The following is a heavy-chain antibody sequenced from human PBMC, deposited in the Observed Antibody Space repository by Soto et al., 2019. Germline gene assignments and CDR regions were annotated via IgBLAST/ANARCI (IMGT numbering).Heavy chain of an antibody. CDR1: Y. V-gene: IGHV4-31*02. D-gene: IGHD3-3*01. Sequence: YWSWIRQHPGKGLEWIGYIYYSGSTYYNPSLKSRVTISVDTSKNQFSLKLSSVTAADTAVYYCARLTYYDFWSGYYPLYFDYWGQGTLVTVS. CDR2: IYYSGST. J-gene: IGHJ4*02. CDR3: ARLTYYDFWSGYYPLYFDY.